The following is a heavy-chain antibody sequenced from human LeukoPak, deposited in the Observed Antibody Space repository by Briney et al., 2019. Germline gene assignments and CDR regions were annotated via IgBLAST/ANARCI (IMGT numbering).Heavy chain of an antibody. V-gene: IGHV4-39*01. D-gene: IGHD1-1*01. CDR1: GGSISSSSYY. CDR2: IYYSGST. J-gene: IGHJ6*02. CDR3: ASDGSINVQYYYYGMDV. Sequence: PSETLSLTCTVSGGSISSSSYYWGWIRQPPGKGLEWIGSIYYSGSTYYNPSLKSRVTISVDTSKNQFSLKLSSVTAADTAVYYCASDGSINVQYYYYGMDVWGQGTTVTVSS.